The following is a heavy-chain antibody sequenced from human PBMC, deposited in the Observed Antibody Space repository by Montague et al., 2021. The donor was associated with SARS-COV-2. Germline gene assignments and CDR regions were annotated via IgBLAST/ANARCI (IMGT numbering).Heavy chain of an antibody. D-gene: IGHD3-9*01. V-gene: IGHV4-59*08. CDR3: VRHPHYDGLNGPPDF. CDR2: VLYNKGT. Sequence: SETLSLTCTVSGVSVTDYYWSWIRQPPGKGLEWVGGVLYNKGTNFNPSLKSRVAISVDTSKNQFSLRLTSVTAADTASYYCVRHPHYDGLNGPPDFWDQGTLVTVSS. J-gene: IGHJ4*02. CDR1: GVSVTDYY.